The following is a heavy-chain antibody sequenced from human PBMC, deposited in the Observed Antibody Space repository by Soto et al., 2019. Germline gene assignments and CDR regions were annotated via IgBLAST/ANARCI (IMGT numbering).Heavy chain of an antibody. CDR3: TTGPNYYGSGSYYNY. D-gene: IGHD3-10*01. CDR2: IKSKTDGGTT. J-gene: IGHJ4*02. Sequence: GGSLRLSCAASGFTFSNAWMSWVRQAPGKGLEWVGRIKSKTDGGTTDYAAPMKGRFTISRDDSKNTLYLQMNSLKTEDTAVYYCTTGPNYYGSGSYYNYWGQGTLVTVSS. V-gene: IGHV3-15*01. CDR1: GFTFSNAW.